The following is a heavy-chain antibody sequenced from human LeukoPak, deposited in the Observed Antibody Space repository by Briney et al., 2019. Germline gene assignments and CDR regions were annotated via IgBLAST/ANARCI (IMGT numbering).Heavy chain of an antibody. V-gene: IGHV3-23*01. Sequence: GGSLGLSCVASGFSFRNYAIHWVRQAPGKGLEWVSAISGSGGSTYYADSVKGRFTISRDNSKNTLYLQMNSLRAEDTAVYYCAKDTNYYGSGSYRNPYYFDYWGQGTLVTVSS. CDR1: GFSFRNYA. CDR3: AKDTNYYGSGSYRNPYYFDY. D-gene: IGHD3-10*01. J-gene: IGHJ4*02. CDR2: ISGSGGST.